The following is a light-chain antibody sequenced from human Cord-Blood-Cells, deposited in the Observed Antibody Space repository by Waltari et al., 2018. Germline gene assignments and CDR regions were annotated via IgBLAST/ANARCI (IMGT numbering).Light chain of an antibody. CDR3: QQYYSYPWT. J-gene: IGKJ1*01. CDR1: QGISSY. V-gene: IGKV1-8*01. Sequence: AIRMTQSPSSFSASTGDRVTITCRASQGISSYLAWYQQKPAKAPKLLSFAASTLQSGVPSRFSGSGSGTDFTLPISCLQSEDFATYYCQQYYSYPWTFGQGTKVEIK. CDR2: AAS.